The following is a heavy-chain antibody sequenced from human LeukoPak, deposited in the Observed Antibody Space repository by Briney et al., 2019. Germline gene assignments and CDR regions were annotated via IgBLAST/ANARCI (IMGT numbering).Heavy chain of an antibody. J-gene: IGHJ6*03. Sequence: PSETLSLTCTVSGGSISSSSYYWGWIRQPPGKGLEWIGSIYYSGSTYYNPSLKSRVTISVDTSKNQFSLKLSSVTAADTAVYYCARDPWAAGYSYGRGSYYYYYMDVWGKGTTVTVSS. CDR1: GGSISSSSYY. V-gene: IGHV4-39*07. CDR3: ARDPWAAGYSYGRGSYYYYYMDV. D-gene: IGHD5-18*01. CDR2: IYYSGST.